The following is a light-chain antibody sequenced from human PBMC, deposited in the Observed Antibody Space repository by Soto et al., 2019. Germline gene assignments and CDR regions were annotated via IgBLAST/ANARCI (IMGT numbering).Light chain of an antibody. CDR3: QQYGSSPFT. V-gene: IGKV3-11*01. CDR1: QSVSRY. Sequence: EIVLTQSPATLSLSPGERATLSCRASQSVSRYLAWYQQKPGQAPRLLIHDASKRATGIPARFSGSGSGTDFTLTISSLEPEDFAVYYCQQYGSSPFTFGPGTKVDIK. J-gene: IGKJ3*01. CDR2: DAS.